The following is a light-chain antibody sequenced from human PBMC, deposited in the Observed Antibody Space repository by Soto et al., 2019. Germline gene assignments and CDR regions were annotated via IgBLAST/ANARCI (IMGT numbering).Light chain of an antibody. J-gene: IGKJ1*01. Sequence: DIQLTQSPSTLSASVGDRVTVTCRASQRIDRYLAWYQQKPGKAPKLLVYDASTLEGGVPSSFSGSGSATEFILTISSLQSDDFATYYCQQYKDGAWTFGQGTRVEIK. CDR3: QQYKDGAWT. CDR1: QRIDRY. V-gene: IGKV1-5*01. CDR2: DAS.